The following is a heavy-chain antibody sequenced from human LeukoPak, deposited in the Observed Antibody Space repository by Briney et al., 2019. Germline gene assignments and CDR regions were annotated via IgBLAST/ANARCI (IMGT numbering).Heavy chain of an antibody. CDR2: LKSDGSIT. J-gene: IGHJ5*02. CDR1: GFSFSSYW. Sequence: GGSLRLSCAASGFSFSSYWMHWVRQAPGQGLVWVSRLKSDGSITNYADSVKGRFTVSRDNAKNTLYLQMNSLRGGDTAVYYCARPLSSSYSYTLDPWGQGTLVTVSP. D-gene: IGHD3-22*01. V-gene: IGHV3-74*01. CDR3: ARPLSSSYSYTLDP.